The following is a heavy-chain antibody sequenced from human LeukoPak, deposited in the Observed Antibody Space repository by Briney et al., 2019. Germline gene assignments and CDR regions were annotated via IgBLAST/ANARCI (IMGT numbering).Heavy chain of an antibody. V-gene: IGHV4-34*01. CDR2: INHSGST. CDR3: ARGQIYLNTAMVYFDY. J-gene: IGHJ4*02. CDR1: GGSFSGYY. D-gene: IGHD5-18*01. Sequence: SETLSLTCAVYGGSFSGYYWSWIRQPPGKGLEWIGEINHSGSTNYNPSLKSRVTISVDTSKNQFSLKLSSVTAADTAVYYCARGQIYLNTAMVYFDYWGQGTLVTVSS.